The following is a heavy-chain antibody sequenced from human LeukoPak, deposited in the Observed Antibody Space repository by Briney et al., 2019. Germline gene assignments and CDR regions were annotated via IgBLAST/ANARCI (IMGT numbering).Heavy chain of an antibody. CDR3: ARICSTTDCLISA. Sequence: PGGSLRLSCAASGFTFSRYWMHWVRQAPGKGLVWVSRINSDGSYTSYADFVKGRFTISRDNAKNTVYLQMSSLRAEDTAVYYCARICSTTDCLISAWGQGTLVTVS. V-gene: IGHV3-74*01. CDR1: GFTFSRYW. J-gene: IGHJ4*02. CDR2: INSDGSYT. D-gene: IGHD2-2*01.